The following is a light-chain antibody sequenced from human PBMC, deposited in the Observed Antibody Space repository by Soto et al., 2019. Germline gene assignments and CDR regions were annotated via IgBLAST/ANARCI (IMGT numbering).Light chain of an antibody. CDR1: QSVSNNY. Sequence: ERVLAHCPVTLCLSRGERATLSCRASQSVSNNYLAWYQQRPGQAPRLLIYAASSRATGIPDRFSGSGSGTDFTLTISRLEPEDFAVYYCQQYGSSPRTFGQGTKVDIK. CDR2: AAS. V-gene: IGKV3-20*01. CDR3: QQYGSSPRT. J-gene: IGKJ1*01.